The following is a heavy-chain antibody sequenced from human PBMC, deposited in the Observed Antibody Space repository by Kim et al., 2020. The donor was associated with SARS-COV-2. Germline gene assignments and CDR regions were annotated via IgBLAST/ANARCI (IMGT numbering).Heavy chain of an antibody. V-gene: IGHV7-4-1*02. CDR3: AICDILTGYYNVLVRGMDV. J-gene: IGHJ6*02. D-gene: IGHD3-9*01. CDR2: INTNTGNP. Sequence: ASVKVSCKASGYTFTSYARNWVRQAPGQGLEWMGWINTNTGNPTYARGFTGRFVFSLDTSVSTAYLQISSLKAEDTAVYYCAICDILTGYYNVLVRGMDVWGQGTTVTVSS. CDR1: GYTFTSYA.